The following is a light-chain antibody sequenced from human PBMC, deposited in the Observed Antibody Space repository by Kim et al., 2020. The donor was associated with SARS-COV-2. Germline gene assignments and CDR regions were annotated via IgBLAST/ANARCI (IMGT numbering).Light chain of an antibody. V-gene: IGLV1-44*01. Sequence: QRVTIPCSGSSSNIGINTANWYQQLPGTAPKLLIYRDNQRPSGVPDRFSGSTSGTSASLAISGLQSEDEADYYCAAWDDNVNGWVFGGGTKLTVL. J-gene: IGLJ3*02. CDR2: RDN. CDR3: AAWDDNVNGWV. CDR1: SSNIGINT.